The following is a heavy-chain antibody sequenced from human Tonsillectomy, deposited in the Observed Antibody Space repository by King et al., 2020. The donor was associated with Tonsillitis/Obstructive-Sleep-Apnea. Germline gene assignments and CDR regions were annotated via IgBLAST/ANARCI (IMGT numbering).Heavy chain of an antibody. CDR1: GGSIRNYY. D-gene: IGHD3-3*01. V-gene: IGHV4-59*01. CDR2: IYYSGST. CDR3: ARAQYDCWRIGYYYYYMDV. J-gene: IGHJ6*03. Sequence: VQLQESGPGLVKPSETLSLTCTVSGGSIRNYYWSWIRQPPGKGLEWIGYIYYSGSTNYNPSLKSRVTISVDMSKNQFSLKLTSVTAAATAVYYCARAQYDCWRIGYYYYYMDVWGKGTTVTVSS.